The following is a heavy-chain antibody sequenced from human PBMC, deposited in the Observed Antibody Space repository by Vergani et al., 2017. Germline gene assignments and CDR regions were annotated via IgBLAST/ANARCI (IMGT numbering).Heavy chain of an antibody. Sequence: QVQLVESGGGVVQPGGSLRLSCAASGFTFSTYGMHWVRQAPGKGLEWVAFIRYDGSNKYYADSVKGRFTISRDNSKNTLYLQMNSLRAEDTAFYYCAKDNDGITKIGQREYYFDYWGQGTLVTVSS. J-gene: IGHJ4*02. CDR3: AKDNDGITKIGQREYYFDY. CDR2: IRYDGSNK. CDR1: GFTFSTYG. V-gene: IGHV3-30*02. D-gene: IGHD3-22*01.